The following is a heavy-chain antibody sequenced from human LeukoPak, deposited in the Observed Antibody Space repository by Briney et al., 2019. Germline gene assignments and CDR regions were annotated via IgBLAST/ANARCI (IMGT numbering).Heavy chain of an antibody. J-gene: IGHJ4*02. CDR3: ARGYYDILTGYYMRYYFDY. Sequence: GASVKVSCKASGYTFTGYYMHWVRQAPGQGLEWMGWINPDSGGTNYAQKFQGWVTMTRDTSISTAYMELGRLRSDDTAVYYCARGYYDILTGYYMRYYFDYWGQGTLVTVSS. D-gene: IGHD3-9*01. CDR1: GYTFTGYY. V-gene: IGHV1-2*04. CDR2: INPDSGGT.